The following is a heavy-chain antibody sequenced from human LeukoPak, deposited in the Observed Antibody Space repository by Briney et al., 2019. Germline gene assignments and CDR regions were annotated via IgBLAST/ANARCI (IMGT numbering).Heavy chain of an antibody. CDR3: ARGRGSYSYGLDAFDI. CDR2: INPNSGGT. CDR1: GYTFTGYY. V-gene: IGHV1-2*02. Sequence: ASVKVSCTASGYTFTGYYMHWVRQAPGQGLEWMGWINPNSGGTNYAQKFQGRVTMTRDTSISTAYMELSRLRSDDTAVYYCARGRGSYSYGLDAFDIWGQGTMVTVSS. D-gene: IGHD5-18*01. J-gene: IGHJ3*02.